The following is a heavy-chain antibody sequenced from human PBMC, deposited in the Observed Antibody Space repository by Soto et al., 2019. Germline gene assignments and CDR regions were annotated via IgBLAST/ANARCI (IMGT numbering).Heavy chain of an antibody. V-gene: IGHV3-48*02. CDR1: GFTFSSYS. CDR2: ISSSSSTI. CDR3: AREGRSYYYYDMDV. J-gene: IGHJ6*02. Sequence: GGSLRLSCAASGFTFSSYSMNWVRQAPGKGLEWVSYISSSSSTIYYADSVKGRFTISRDNAKNSLYLQMNSLRDEDTAVYYCAREGRSYYYYDMDVWGHGXTVTVSS.